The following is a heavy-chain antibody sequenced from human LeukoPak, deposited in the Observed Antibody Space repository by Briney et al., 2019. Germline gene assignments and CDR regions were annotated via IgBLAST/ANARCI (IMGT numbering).Heavy chain of an antibody. J-gene: IGHJ4*02. CDR2: MNPHSGNT. D-gene: IGHD3-16*01. V-gene: IGHV1-8*02. Sequence: ASVKVSCKASGGTFSSYAINWVRQATGQGLEWMGWMNPHSGNTGYAQKFLGRVTMTRNTSVSTAYMELSSLTSEDTAVYYCARGRGSSPGALNYWGQGALVTVSS. CDR3: ARGRGSSPGALNY. CDR1: GGTFSSYA.